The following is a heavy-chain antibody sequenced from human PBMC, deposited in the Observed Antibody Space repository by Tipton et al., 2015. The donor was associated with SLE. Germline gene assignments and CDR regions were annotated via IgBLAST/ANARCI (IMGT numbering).Heavy chain of an antibody. V-gene: IGHV4-31*03. D-gene: IGHD5-12*01. Sequence: TLSLTCTVSGGSISSDDYYWTWIRQHPGKGLEWIGYTSKSGSTYYTPSLKSRVTISVDTSKNQFSLKLTSVTAADTAVYYCARGGVGGCDYFDFWGQGTLVTVSS. CDR2: TSKSGST. J-gene: IGHJ4*02. CDR1: GGSISSDDYY. CDR3: ARGGVGGCDYFDF.